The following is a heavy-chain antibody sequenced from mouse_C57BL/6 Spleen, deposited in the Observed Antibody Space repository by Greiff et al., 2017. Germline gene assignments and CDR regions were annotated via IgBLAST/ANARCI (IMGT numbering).Heavy chain of an antibody. CDR1: GFSLTSYA. Sequence: QVQLKESGPGLVAPSQSLSITCTVSGFSLTSYAISWVRQPPGKGLEWLGVIWTGGGTKYNSALKSRLSISKDNSKSQVFLKMNSLQTDDTARYYCARIRNDGTEFAYWGQGTLVTVSA. CDR2: IWTGGGT. CDR3: ARIRNDGTEFAY. J-gene: IGHJ3*01. V-gene: IGHV2-9-1*01. D-gene: IGHD1-1*01.